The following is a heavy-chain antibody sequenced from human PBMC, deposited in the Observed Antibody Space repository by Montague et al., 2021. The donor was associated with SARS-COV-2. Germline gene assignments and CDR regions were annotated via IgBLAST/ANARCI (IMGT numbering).Heavy chain of an antibody. CDR1: GGSISSSSYY. V-gene: IGHV4-39*01. CDR2: IYYSGGT. CDR3: ARHGLAGITIFGVVTPRGGFDI. J-gene: IGHJ3*02. D-gene: IGHD3-3*01. Sequence: SETLSLTCTVSGGSISSSSYYWGWIRQPPGKGLEWIGSIYYSGGTYYNPSLKSRVTISVDTSKNQFSLKLSSVTAADTAVYYCARHGLAGITIFGVVTPRGGFDIWGQGTMVTVSS.